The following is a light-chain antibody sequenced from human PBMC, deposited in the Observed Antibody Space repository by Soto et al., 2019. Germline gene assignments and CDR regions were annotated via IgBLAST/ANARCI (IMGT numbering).Light chain of an antibody. V-gene: IGKV3-20*01. J-gene: IGKJ1*01. CDR1: QSVSSSY. CDR2: SAS. CDR3: QQYGSSPPGT. Sequence: EIVMTQSPVTLSLSPGERATLSCRASQSVSSSYLAWYQQKPGQAPRLLIYSASRRATGIPDRFSCSGSGTDFPLTISRLHSEDFAVYYSQQYGSSPPGTFGQGTKVDIK.